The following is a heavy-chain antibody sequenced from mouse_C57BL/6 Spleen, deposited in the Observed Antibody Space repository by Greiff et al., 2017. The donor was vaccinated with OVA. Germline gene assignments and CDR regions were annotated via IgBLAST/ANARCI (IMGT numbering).Heavy chain of an antibody. J-gene: IGHJ2*01. Sequence: QVQLQQSGAELARPGASVKLSCKASGYTFTSYGISWVKQRTGQGLEWIGEIYPRSGNTYYNEKFKGKATLTADQSSSTAYMEHRSLTSEDAAVYCCARRGYYGSRGGDYFDDWGQGTTLTVSS. CDR1: GYTFTSYG. V-gene: IGHV1-81*01. CDR2: IYPRSGNT. D-gene: IGHD1-1*01. CDR3: ARRGYYGSRGGDYFDD.